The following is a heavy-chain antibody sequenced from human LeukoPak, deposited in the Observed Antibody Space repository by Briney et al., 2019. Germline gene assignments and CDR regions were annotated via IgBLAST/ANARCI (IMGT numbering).Heavy chain of an antibody. CDR1: GFTFSRYW. J-gene: IGHJ4*02. Sequence: GSLRLSCAASGFTFSRYWMHWVRQAPGKGLVWVSRISSDGNSTNYADSVKGRFTISRDNAKNTLFLQLNSLRAEDTAVYYCARADLVGGRSGGSYFDYWGQGTLVTVSS. V-gene: IGHV3-74*01. CDR2: ISSDGNST. D-gene: IGHD1-26*01. CDR3: ARADLVGGRSGGSYFDY.